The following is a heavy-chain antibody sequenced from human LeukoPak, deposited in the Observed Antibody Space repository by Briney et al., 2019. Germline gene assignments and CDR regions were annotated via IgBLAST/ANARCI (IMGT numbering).Heavy chain of an antibody. Sequence: PGGSLRLSCAASGFTFSSYSMNWVRQAPGKGLEWVSSISSSSSYIYYPDSVKGRFTISRDNAKNSLYLQMNSLRAEDTAVYYCARGGSGRPFDYWGQGTLVTVSS. D-gene: IGHD3-10*01. CDR1: GFTFSSYS. CDR3: ARGGSGRPFDY. V-gene: IGHV3-21*01. CDR2: ISSSSSYI. J-gene: IGHJ4*02.